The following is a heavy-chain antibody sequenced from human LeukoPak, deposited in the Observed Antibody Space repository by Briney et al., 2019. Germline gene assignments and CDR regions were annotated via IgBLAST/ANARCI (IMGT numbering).Heavy chain of an antibody. Sequence: PGRSLRLSCATSGFTFSTFGFHWVRQAPGKGLEWVAAIWHDGSKEYYADSVRGRFTISKDNSKNIVYLQMNSLRADDTAVYYCAREEGSGSYPGNWDYWGQGTLVTVSS. D-gene: IGHD3-10*01. V-gene: IGHV3-33*01. CDR3: AREEGSGSYPGNWDY. CDR1: GFTFSTFG. CDR2: IWHDGSKE. J-gene: IGHJ4*02.